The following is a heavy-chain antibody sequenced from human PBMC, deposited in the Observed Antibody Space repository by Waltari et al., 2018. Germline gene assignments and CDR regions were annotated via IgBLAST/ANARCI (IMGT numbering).Heavy chain of an antibody. CDR1: GYTFTSYA. J-gene: IGHJ5*02. V-gene: IGHV1-3*01. CDR2: INAGNGNT. CDR3: ARVTTGEYYYGSGSLYWFDP. D-gene: IGHD3-10*01. Sequence: QVQLVQSGAEVKKPGASVKVSCKASGYTFTSYAMHWVRQAPGQRLEWMGWINAGNGNTKYSQKFQGRVTITRDPSASTAYMELSSLRSEDTAVYYCARVTTGEYYYGSGSLYWFDPWGQGTLVTVSS.